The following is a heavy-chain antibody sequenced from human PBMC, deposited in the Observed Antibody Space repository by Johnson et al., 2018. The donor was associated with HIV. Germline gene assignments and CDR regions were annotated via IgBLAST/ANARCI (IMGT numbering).Heavy chain of an antibody. V-gene: IGHV3-NL1*01. CDR3: ARDAPRRIAVADPKDGQDAFDI. J-gene: IGHJ3*02. D-gene: IGHD6-19*01. CDR1: GFTFSSFG. CDR2: IYSGGST. Sequence: QVQLVESGVGVVQPGGSLRLSCVASGFTFSSFGMHWVRQAPGKGLEWVSVIYSGGSTYYADSVKGRFTISRDNSKNTLYLQMNSLRAEDTAVYYCARDAPRRIAVADPKDGQDAFDIWGQGTMVTVSS.